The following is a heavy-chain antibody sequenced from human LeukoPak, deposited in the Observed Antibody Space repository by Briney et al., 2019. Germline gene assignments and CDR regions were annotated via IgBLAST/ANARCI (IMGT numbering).Heavy chain of an antibody. J-gene: IGHJ4*02. V-gene: IGHV3-23*01. CDR2: ISGSGVGT. D-gene: IGHD3-10*01. Sequence: GGSLTLSCVASGFSFSTYAMSWVRLAPGQGLERVSGISGSGVGTHYADPVKGRLIISRVNSQNTLYLHLSSLVAEATTVYYFASGPYRLGDYWGLGTLVTVSS. CDR1: GFSFSTYA. CDR3: ASGPYRLGDY.